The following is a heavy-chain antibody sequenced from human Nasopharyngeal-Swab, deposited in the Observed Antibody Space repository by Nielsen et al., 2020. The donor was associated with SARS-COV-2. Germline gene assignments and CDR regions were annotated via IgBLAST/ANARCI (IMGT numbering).Heavy chain of an antibody. Sequence: GRSLRLSCAASAFIFSDSAIHWVRQASGKGLEWVGRIRSKGNSYATEYAASVEGRFTISRDDSKNTAYLQMNSLMTEDTAVYYCSRCGGSCYTGKDYWGQGTLVTVSS. J-gene: IGHJ4*02. CDR2: IRSKGNSYAT. V-gene: IGHV3-73*01. D-gene: IGHD2-15*01. CDR1: AFIFSDSA. CDR3: SRCGGSCYTGKDY.